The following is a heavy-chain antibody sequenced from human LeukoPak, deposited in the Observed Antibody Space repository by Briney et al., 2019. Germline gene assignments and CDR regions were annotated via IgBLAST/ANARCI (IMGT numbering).Heavy chain of an antibody. D-gene: IGHD6-13*01. CDR3: AKQLAYYYYGMDV. CDR2: ISWNSGSI. V-gene: IGHV3-9*01. J-gene: IGHJ6*02. Sequence: PGRSLRLSCAASGFTFDDYAMHWVRQAPGKGLEWVSGISWNSGSIGYADSVKGRFTISRDNAKNSLYLQMNSLRAEDTALYYCAKQLAYYYYGMDVWGQGTTVTVSS. CDR1: GFTFDDYA.